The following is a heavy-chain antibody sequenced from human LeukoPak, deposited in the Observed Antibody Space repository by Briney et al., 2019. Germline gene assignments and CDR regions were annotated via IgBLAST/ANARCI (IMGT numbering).Heavy chain of an antibody. CDR3: ARASAGDAFDI. CDR1: GDSVSSNSAA. J-gene: IGHJ3*02. V-gene: IGHV6-1*01. D-gene: IGHD6-19*01. Sequence: SQTLSLTCAISGDSVSSNSAAWNWIRQSPPRGLEWLERTYYRSKWYNDDAVSVKSRITINPDTSKNQFALQLNSVTPEDTAVYYCARASAGDAFDIWGQGTMVTVSS. CDR2: TYYRSKWYN.